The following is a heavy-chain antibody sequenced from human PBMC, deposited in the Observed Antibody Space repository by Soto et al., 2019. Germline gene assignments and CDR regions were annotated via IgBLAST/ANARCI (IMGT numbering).Heavy chain of an antibody. D-gene: IGHD6-6*01. CDR1: GFTLSGYA. CDR2: ISSNGVGT. CDR3: ARRARPDFYYMDV. Sequence: EVQLAESGGGLAQPGGSLRLSCAASGFTLSGYAMDWVRQAPGKGLEYVSGISSNGVGTYYANAVQGRFTISRDNSKNTVYLPMGSLRPEGMAVYYCARRARPDFYYMDVWGKGTTVTVSS. J-gene: IGHJ6*03. V-gene: IGHV3-64*01.